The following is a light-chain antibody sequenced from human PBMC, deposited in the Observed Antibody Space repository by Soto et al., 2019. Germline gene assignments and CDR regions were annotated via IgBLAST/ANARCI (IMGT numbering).Light chain of an antibody. CDR3: QQYNSWPLT. V-gene: IGKV3-15*01. CDR2: GAS. Sequence: EIVMTQSPATLSVSPGGRATLSCRASQSVSSNLAWYQQKPGQSPRLLIYGASTRATDIPARFSGSGSGTEFTLSISSLQSEDFAVYFCQQYNSWPLTFGQGTKVDIK. J-gene: IGKJ1*01. CDR1: QSVSSN.